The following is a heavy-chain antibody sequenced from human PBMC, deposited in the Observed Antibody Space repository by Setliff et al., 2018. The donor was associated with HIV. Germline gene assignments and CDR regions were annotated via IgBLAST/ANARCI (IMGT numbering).Heavy chain of an antibody. CDR2: IHYSGNT. CDR3: ARDSELGLNYHYGMDV. J-gene: IGHJ6*02. D-gene: IGHD1-26*01. Sequence: NPSETLSLTCTVSGGSISSGGYYWSWIRQHPGKGLEWIGYIHYSGNTYYNPSLKSRVTISVDTSKNQFSLRLNSVTAADAAVYYCARDSELGLNYHYGMDVWGQGTTVTVSS. CDR1: GGSISSGGYY. V-gene: IGHV4-31*03.